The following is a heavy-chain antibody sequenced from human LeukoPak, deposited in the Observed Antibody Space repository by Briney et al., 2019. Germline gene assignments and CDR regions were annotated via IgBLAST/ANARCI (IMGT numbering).Heavy chain of an antibody. Sequence: SETLSLTCTVSGGSISSSSYSWGWIRQPPGKGLEWIGSIYYSGSTYYNPSLKSRVTISVDTSKNQFSLKLSSVTAADTAVYYCASEGSYYDILTGYYWFDYWGQGTLVTVPS. CDR2: IYYSGST. J-gene: IGHJ4*02. V-gene: IGHV4-39*01. CDR1: GGSISSSSYS. CDR3: ASEGSYYDILTGYYWFDY. D-gene: IGHD3-9*01.